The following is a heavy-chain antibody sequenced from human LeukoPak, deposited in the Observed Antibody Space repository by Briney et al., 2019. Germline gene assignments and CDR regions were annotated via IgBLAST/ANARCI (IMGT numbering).Heavy chain of an antibody. D-gene: IGHD2-2*02. CDR2: IYPGDSDT. V-gene: IGHV5-51*01. CDR1: GYSFTSYW. Sequence: GESPKISCKGSGYSFTSYWIGRVRQMPGKGLEWMGIIYPGDSDTRYSPSFQGQVTISADKSISTAYLQWSSLKASDTAMYYCARQCSSTSCYTVDYWGQGTLVTVSS. J-gene: IGHJ4*02. CDR3: ARQCSSTSCYTVDY.